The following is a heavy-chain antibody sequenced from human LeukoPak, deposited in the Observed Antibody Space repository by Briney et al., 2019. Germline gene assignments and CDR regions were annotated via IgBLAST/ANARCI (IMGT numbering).Heavy chain of an antibody. CDR1: GLKFRNYG. CDR3: ATDRNEGKYYDY. V-gene: IGHV3-33*01. CDR2: IWYDGSRQ. Sequence: GRSLRLSCVASGLKFRNYGMHWVRQAPGKGLEWVTFIWYDGSRQYYIDSVKGRFTVSRDNAKSTLYLQMDSLRAEDTAVYYCATDRNEGKYYDYWGQGTLVTVSS. D-gene: IGHD2/OR15-2a*01. J-gene: IGHJ4*02.